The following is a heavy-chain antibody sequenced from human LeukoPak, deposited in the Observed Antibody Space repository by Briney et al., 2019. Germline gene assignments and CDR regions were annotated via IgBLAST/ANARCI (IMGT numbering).Heavy chain of an antibody. CDR2: ISSSSSAI. D-gene: IGHD6-6*01. Sequence: GGSLRLSCAASGFTFSSYSMNWVRQAPGKGLEWVSYISSSSSAIYYADSVKGRFTISRDNAKNSLYLQMNSLRDEDTAVYYCAKSITARTFYFDYWGQGTLVTVSS. CDR3: AKSITARTFYFDY. CDR1: GFTFSSYS. V-gene: IGHV3-48*02. J-gene: IGHJ4*02.